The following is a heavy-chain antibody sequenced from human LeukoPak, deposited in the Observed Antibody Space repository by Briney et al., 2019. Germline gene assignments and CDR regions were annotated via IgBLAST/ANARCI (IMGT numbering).Heavy chain of an antibody. CDR2: IYASGTT. Sequence: SETLSLTCHVSGGSTSSYSWSWIWQPAGKGLEWIGRIYASGTTDYNPSLKSRVTMSVDTSKNQFSLKLSSVTAADTAVYYCARGAWLDPWGQGTLVTVSS. J-gene: IGHJ5*02. CDR1: GGSTSSYS. V-gene: IGHV4-4*07. CDR3: ARGAWLDP.